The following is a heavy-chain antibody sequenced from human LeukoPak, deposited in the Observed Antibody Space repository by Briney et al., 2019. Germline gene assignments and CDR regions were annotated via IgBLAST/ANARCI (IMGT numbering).Heavy chain of an antibody. D-gene: IGHD3-3*01. V-gene: IGHV3-15*01. CDR1: GFTFTNAW. CDR3: RFYDFWSGSALDV. Sequence: GGSLRLSCAASGFTFTNAWMSWVRQAPGKGLEWLGRIKRKTDGGTTQYAAPVKGRFIMSSDDSKNTLYPQMNSLKTEDAAVYYCRFYDFWSGSALDVWSKGTTVTVSS. J-gene: IGHJ6*04. CDR2: IKRKTDGGTT.